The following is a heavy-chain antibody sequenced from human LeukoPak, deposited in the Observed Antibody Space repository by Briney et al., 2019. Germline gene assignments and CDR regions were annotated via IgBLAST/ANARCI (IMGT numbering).Heavy chain of an antibody. Sequence: SETLSLTCAVYGASFSGYYWSWIRQPPGKGRTWIGEINHSGIINYNPSLKSRVTISLDTSKSQFSLKLSSVTAADTAVYHCARGKYDSGGYYLDYWGQGTLVTVSS. V-gene: IGHV4-34*01. J-gene: IGHJ4*02. CDR2: INHSGII. CDR1: GASFSGYY. CDR3: ARGKYDSGGYYLDY. D-gene: IGHD3-22*01.